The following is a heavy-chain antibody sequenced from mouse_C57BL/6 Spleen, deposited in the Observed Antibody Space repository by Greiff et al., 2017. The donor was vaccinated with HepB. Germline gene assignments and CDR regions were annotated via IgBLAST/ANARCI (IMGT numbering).Heavy chain of an antibody. CDR1: GYTFTSYW. D-gene: IGHD2-1*01. CDR3: ASGRGNYSYYFDY. J-gene: IGHJ2*01. CDR2: IDPNSGGT. V-gene: IGHV1-72*01. Sequence: QVQLQQPGAELVKPGASVKLSCKASGYTFTSYWMHWVKQRPGRGLEWIGRIDPNSGGTKYNEKFKSKATLTVDKPSSTPYMQLSSLTSEDSAVYYGASGRGNYSYYFDYWGKGTTLTVSS.